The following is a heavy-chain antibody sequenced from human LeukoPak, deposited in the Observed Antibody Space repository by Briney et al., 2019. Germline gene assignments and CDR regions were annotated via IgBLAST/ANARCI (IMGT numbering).Heavy chain of an antibody. Sequence: ASVKVSCKASGYTFTSYGISWVRQAPGHGLEWMGWINANNGNTNYAQKLQGRVNMTTGTSTSTDYMELRSLRSNDTAVYYCAREHPHFGELWNDYWGQGTLVTVSS. D-gene: IGHD3-10*01. CDR3: AREHPHFGELWNDY. J-gene: IGHJ4*02. CDR2: INANNGNT. V-gene: IGHV1-18*01. CDR1: GYTFTSYG.